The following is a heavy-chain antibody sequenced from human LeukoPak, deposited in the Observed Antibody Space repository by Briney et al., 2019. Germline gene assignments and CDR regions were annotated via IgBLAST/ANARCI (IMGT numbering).Heavy chain of an antibody. V-gene: IGHV3-33*01. CDR2: IWYDGSNK. J-gene: IGHJ4*02. CDR1: GFTFSSYG. CDR3: ARDIAARRFDY. D-gene: IGHD6-6*01. Sequence: RSLRLSCAASGFTFSSYGMHWVRQAPGKGLEWVAVIWYDGSNKYYADSVKGRFTISRDNSKNTLYLQMNSLRAEDTAVYYCARDIAARRFDYWGQGTLVTVSS.